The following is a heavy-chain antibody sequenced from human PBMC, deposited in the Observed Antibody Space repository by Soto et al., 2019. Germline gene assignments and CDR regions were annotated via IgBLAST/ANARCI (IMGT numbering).Heavy chain of an antibody. V-gene: IGHV4-59*01. CDR1: GVSISSYY. CDR2: IYYSGST. D-gene: IGHD2-15*01. CDR3: AGEYCSGGTCYYFDY. J-gene: IGHJ4*02. Sequence: SETLSLTCTVSGVSISSYYWSWIRQPPGKGLEWIGYIYYSGSTNYNPSLKSRVTISVDTSKNQFSLKLSSVTAADTAVYYCAGEYCSGGTCYYFDYWGQGTLVPVSS.